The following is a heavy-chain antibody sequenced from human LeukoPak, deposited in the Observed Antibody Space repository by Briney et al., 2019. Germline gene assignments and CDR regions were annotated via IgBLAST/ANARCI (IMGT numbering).Heavy chain of an antibody. J-gene: IGHJ4*02. Sequence: SETLSLTCTVSGASISSSSYYWGWIRQPPGKGLEWIGRIYYSGSTYYNPSLKSRVTISVDTSKNHFSLKLSSVTAADKAVYYCARLPTDYYGSGSPDGWGQGSLVTVSS. D-gene: IGHD3-10*01. CDR1: GASISSSSYY. CDR2: IYYSGST. V-gene: IGHV4-39*02. CDR3: ARLPTDYYGSGSPDG.